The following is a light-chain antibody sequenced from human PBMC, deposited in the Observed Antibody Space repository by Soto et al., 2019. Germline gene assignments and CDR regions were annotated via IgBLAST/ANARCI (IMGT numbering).Light chain of an antibody. CDR3: SSYTISGTVV. CDR1: SRDVGGYNF. J-gene: IGLJ2*01. Sequence: QSVLTQPASVPGSPGQSITISCTGTSRDVGGYNFVSWYQQHPGKAPKLMIFEVSNRPSRVSNRFSGSKSGNTASLTISGLQAEDEADYYCSSYTISGTVVFGGGTKVTVL. CDR2: EVS. V-gene: IGLV2-14*01.